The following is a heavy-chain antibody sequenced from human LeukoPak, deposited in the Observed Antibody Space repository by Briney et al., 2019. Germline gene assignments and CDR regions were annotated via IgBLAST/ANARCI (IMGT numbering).Heavy chain of an antibody. CDR1: GFTVSSNF. V-gene: IGHV3-53*01. CDR3: VRASSTTAAGLFDY. CDR2: LYSGGYT. Sequence: GGSLRLSCAASGFTVSSNFMSWVRQAPGKGPEWVSVLYSGGYTVYADSVKGRFTISRDNSENTLYLQMNSLRADDTAVYYCVRASSTTAAGLFDYWGQGTLLTVSS. J-gene: IGHJ4*02. D-gene: IGHD6-13*01.